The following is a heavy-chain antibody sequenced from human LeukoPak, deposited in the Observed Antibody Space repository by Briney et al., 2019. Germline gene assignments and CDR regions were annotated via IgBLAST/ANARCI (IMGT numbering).Heavy chain of an antibody. V-gene: IGHV3-15*04. Sequence: GGSHRPSCAASGFSFSDAWMSWVRQLPGKWLEWVGCIESKTDGGTTNYEAPVKGRFTISRDDSTNTLYLQMTSLKTEDTAVYYCTTYVSVRKFDYWGQGILVTVSS. CDR1: GFSFSDAW. J-gene: IGHJ4*02. D-gene: IGHD3-10*01. CDR3: TTYVSVRKFDY. CDR2: IESKTDGGTT.